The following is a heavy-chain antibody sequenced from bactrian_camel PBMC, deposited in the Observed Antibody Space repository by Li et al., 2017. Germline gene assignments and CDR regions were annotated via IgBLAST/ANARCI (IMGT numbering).Heavy chain of an antibody. V-gene: IGHV3S9*01. Sequence: HVQLVESGGGSVQAGGSLRLSCEGSGYLFSRYCMAWFRQVPGKGREWVGTSDTEGMTSVADSVKGRFTVSQDKAKNTVFLQMNSLKPEDTGVYNCARVNDVQFIGCRRYRWDQGSQVTVS. CDR2: SDTEGMT. J-gene: IGHJ4*01. D-gene: IGHD1*01. CDR3: ARVNDVQFIGCRRYR. CDR1: GYLFSRYC.